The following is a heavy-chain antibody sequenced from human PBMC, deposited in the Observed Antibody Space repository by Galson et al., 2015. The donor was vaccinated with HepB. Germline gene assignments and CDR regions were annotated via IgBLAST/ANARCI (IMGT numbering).Heavy chain of an antibody. CDR2: ISSSGSTI. D-gene: IGHD2-2*01. Sequence: SLRLSCAASGFTFSDYYMSWIRQAPGKGLEWVSYISSSGSTIYYADSVKGRFTISRDNAKNSLYLQMNSLRAEDTAVYYCARESYPAARYANNWFDPWGQGTLVTVSS. V-gene: IGHV3-11*04. CDR1: GFTFSDYY. CDR3: ARESYPAARYANNWFDP. J-gene: IGHJ5*02.